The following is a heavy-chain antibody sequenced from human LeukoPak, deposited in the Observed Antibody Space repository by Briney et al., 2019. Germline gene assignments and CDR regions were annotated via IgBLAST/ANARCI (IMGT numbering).Heavy chain of an antibody. Sequence: PGGSLRLSCAASGFTFSTFAMIWVRQPSGKGLEWVSSIFQGGGEIHYADSVRGRFTISRDNSKNTLYLQMNSLRAEDTAVYYCAKRVGNYYDSNPYYYYYMDVWGKGTTVTISS. CDR3: AKRVGNYYDSNPYYYYYMDV. V-gene: IGHV3-23*01. CDR1: GFTFSTFA. CDR2: IFQGGGEI. D-gene: IGHD3-22*01. J-gene: IGHJ6*03.